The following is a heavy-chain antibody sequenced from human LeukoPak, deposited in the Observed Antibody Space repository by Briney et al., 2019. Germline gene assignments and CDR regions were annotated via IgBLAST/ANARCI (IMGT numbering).Heavy chain of an antibody. Sequence: ASVKVSCKASGYTFTSYDINWVRQAPGQGLEWMGWMNPNSGNTGYAQKFQGRVTVTRNTSISTAYMELGSLRSEDTAVYYCARSPSWSGYYTTYYFDYWGQGTLVTVSS. D-gene: IGHD3-3*01. V-gene: IGHV1-8*01. J-gene: IGHJ4*02. CDR2: MNPNSGNT. CDR1: GYTFTSYD. CDR3: ARSPSWSGYYTTYYFDY.